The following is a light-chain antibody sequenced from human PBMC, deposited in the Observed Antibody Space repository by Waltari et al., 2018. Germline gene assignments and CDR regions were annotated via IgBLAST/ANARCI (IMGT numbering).Light chain of an antibody. CDR3: MQRIEFPLT. CDR2: TLS. V-gene: IGKV2-40*01. Sequence: VMTKTPPSLPVTPGAPAAIPCSCSQSFLDSEDVNTYLDWYLQKPGQAPQLLIYTLSYRASGVPDRFSGSGSGTDFTLKISRVEAEDVGVYYCMQRIEFPLTFGGGTKVEIK. CDR1: QSFLDSEDVNTY. J-gene: IGKJ4*01.